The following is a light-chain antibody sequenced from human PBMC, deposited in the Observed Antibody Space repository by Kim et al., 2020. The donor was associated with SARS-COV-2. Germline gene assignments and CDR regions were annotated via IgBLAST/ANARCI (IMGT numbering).Light chain of an antibody. Sequence: SESVGDRVTITCQASQDISNYLNWYQQKPGKAPKLLIYDASKLEKGVPSRFSGSGSGTDFSFTISSLQPEDFAAYYCQQYDGPPYTFGQGTKLEI. J-gene: IGKJ2*01. CDR2: DAS. V-gene: IGKV1-33*01. CDR1: QDISNY. CDR3: QQYDGPPYT.